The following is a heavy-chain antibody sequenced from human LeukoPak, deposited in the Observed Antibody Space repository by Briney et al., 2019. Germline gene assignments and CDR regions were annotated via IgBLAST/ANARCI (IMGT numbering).Heavy chain of an antibody. Sequence: PGGSLRLSCAASGFTFSSYAMSWVRQAPGKGLEWVSAISGSGGSTYYADSVKGRFTISRDNSKNTLYLQMNSLRAEDTAVYYCARGKVYYYYYYYMDVWGKGTTVTVSS. J-gene: IGHJ6*03. CDR2: ISGSGGST. V-gene: IGHV3-23*01. CDR3: ARGKVYYYYYYYMDV. CDR1: GFTFSSYA.